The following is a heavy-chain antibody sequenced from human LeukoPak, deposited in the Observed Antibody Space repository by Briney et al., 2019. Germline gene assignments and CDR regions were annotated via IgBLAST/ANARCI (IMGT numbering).Heavy chain of an antibody. CDR1: GYTFTSYG. Sequence: ASVKVSCKASGYTFTSYGISWVRQAPGQGLEWMGWISAYNGNTNYAQKLQGRVTMTTGTSTSTAYMELRSLRSDDTAVYYCARDYYDSSGYYLSFDYWGQGTLVTVSS. CDR2: ISAYNGNT. J-gene: IGHJ4*02. CDR3: ARDYYDSSGYYLSFDY. D-gene: IGHD3-22*01. V-gene: IGHV1-18*01.